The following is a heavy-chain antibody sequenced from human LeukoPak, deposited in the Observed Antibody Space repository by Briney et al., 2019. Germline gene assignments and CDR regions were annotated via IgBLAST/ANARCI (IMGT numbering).Heavy chain of an antibody. CDR3: ARGEPYNWFDP. V-gene: IGHV1-2*04. Sequence: EASVKVSCKASGYTFTGYYMHWVRQAPGQGLEWMGWINPNSGGTNYAQKFQGWVTMTRDTSIGTAYMELSRLRSDDTAVYYCARGEPYNWFDPWGQGTLVTVSS. CDR1: GYTFTGYY. J-gene: IGHJ5*02. CDR2: INPNSGGT. D-gene: IGHD1-14*01.